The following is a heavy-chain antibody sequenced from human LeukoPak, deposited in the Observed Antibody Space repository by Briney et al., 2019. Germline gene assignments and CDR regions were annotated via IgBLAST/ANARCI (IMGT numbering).Heavy chain of an antibody. Sequence: SETLSLTCTVSGYSISNGYYWGWIRQPPGKGLEWIGNIYHSGSAYYNPSLKSRVTISVDTSKNQFSLKLSSVTAADTAVYYCARGIAAAGTSQYYMDVWGKGTTVTVSS. J-gene: IGHJ6*03. CDR3: ARGIAAAGTSQYYMDV. D-gene: IGHD6-13*01. CDR2: IYHSGSA. CDR1: GYSISNGYY. V-gene: IGHV4-38-2*02.